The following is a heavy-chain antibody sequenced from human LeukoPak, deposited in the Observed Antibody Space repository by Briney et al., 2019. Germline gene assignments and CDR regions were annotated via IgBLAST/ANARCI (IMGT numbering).Heavy chain of an antibody. V-gene: IGHV3-23*01. J-gene: IGHJ4*02. CDR2: ISGSGGGT. CDR3: AKEVAVAGPNDY. D-gene: IGHD6-19*01. CDR1: GFTFSSYA. Sequence: AGSLRLSCAASGFTFSSYAMSWVRQAPGKGLEWVSAISGSGGGTYYADSVKGRFTLSRDNSKNTVALQMNSLRAEDTAVYYCAKEVAVAGPNDYWGQGTLVTVSS.